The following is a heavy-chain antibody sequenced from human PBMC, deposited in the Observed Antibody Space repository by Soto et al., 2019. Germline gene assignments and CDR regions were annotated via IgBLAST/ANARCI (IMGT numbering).Heavy chain of an antibody. CDR1: GFTFSSYS. Sequence: GGSLRLSCAASGFTFSSYSMNWVRQAPGKGLEWVSSISSSSSYIYYADSVKGRFTISRDNAKNSLYLQMNSLRAEDTAVYYCARDCAELEVPAAMPENRFDYWGQGTLVTVSS. CDR2: ISSSSSYI. J-gene: IGHJ4*02. CDR3: ARDCAELEVPAAMPENRFDY. D-gene: IGHD2-2*01. V-gene: IGHV3-21*01.